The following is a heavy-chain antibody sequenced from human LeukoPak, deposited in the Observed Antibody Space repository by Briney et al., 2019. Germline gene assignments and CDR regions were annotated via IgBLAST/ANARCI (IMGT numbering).Heavy chain of an antibody. D-gene: IGHD1-26*01. Sequence: GGSLRLSCAASGFTFNSYGMHWVRQAPGKGLDWVSGVSGSGGTTIYADSVKGRFTISRDNSKTTLYLQMNSLRAEDTAVYYCAKEGAYAALNAWGQGTLVSVSS. CDR3: AKEGAYAALNA. CDR2: VSGSGGTT. J-gene: IGHJ5*02. V-gene: IGHV3-23*01. CDR1: GFTFNSYG.